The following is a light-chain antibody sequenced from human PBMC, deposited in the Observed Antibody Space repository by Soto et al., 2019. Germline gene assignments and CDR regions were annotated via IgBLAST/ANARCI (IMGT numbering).Light chain of an antibody. CDR1: QGISSY. V-gene: IGKV1-9*01. J-gene: IGKJ3*01. CDR3: QQLNSYPPFT. CDR2: AAS. Sequence: DIQLTQSPSFLSASVGDRVTITCRASQGISSYLAWYQQKPGKAPKLLIYAASTLQSGVPSRFSGSGSWTECTLTISSLQHEDFSTYYCQQLNSYPPFTFGPGTKVDIK.